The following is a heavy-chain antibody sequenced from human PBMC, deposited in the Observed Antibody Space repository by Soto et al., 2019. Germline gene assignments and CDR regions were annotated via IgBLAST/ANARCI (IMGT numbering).Heavy chain of an antibody. CDR3: ASEGGGSYYVY. D-gene: IGHD1-26*01. CDR2: ISYDGGEK. V-gene: IGHV3-30-3*01. CDR1: GFIFSNYA. Sequence: QAQLVESGGGVVQPGRSLRLSCAASGFIFSNYAMHWVRQAPGKGLEWVALISYDGGEKYYGDSVKGRFTISRDNSKNTLYLQMTSLRADDTAVYYCASEGGGSYYVYWGQGTLVTVSS. J-gene: IGHJ4*02.